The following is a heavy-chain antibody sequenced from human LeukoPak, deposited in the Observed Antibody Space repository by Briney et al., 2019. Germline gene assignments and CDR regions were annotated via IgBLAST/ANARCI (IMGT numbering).Heavy chain of an antibody. CDR2: ISGGSDFT. Sequence: GGSLRLSCAASGVTFRKYAMNWVRQAPGKGLEWVSAISGGSDFTYYADSVEGRFTISRDNSKNTLYLQMNSLRAEDTAVFYCARDQYDTWSRRGNFDSWGQGTLVIVSS. J-gene: IGHJ4*02. D-gene: IGHD3-3*01. CDR3: ARDQYDTWSRRGNFDS. V-gene: IGHV3-23*01. CDR1: GVTFRKYA.